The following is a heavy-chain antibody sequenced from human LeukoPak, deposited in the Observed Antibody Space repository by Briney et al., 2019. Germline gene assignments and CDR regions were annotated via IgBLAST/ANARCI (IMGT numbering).Heavy chain of an antibody. V-gene: IGHV3-30*18. CDR1: RFTFSSYG. CDR3: AKVSGITMVRGVTPYYYYGMDV. CDR2: ISYDGSNK. Sequence: PGGSLRLSCAASRFTFSSYGMHWVRQAPGKGLEWVAVISYDGSNKYYADSVKGRFTISRDNSKNTLYLQMNSLRAEDTAVYYCAKVSGITMVRGVTPYYYYGMDVWGQGTTVTVSS. D-gene: IGHD3-10*01. J-gene: IGHJ6*02.